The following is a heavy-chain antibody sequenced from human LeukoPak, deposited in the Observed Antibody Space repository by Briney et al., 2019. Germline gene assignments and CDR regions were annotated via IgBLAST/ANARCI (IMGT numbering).Heavy chain of an antibody. J-gene: IGHJ5*02. CDR3: ARPLVVGATYPYH. Sequence: GGSLRLSCAASGFTFSSYAMSWVRQAPGKGLEWVSAISGSGGSTYYADSVKGRFTISRDNSKNSLYLQLNSLRAEDTAVYYCARPLVVGATYPYHWGQETLVTVSS. V-gene: IGHV3-23*01. D-gene: IGHD1-26*01. CDR2: ISGSGGST. CDR1: GFTFSSYA.